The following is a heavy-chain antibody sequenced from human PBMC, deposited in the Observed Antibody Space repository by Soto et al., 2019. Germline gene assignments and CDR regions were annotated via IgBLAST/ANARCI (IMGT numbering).Heavy chain of an antibody. V-gene: IGHV2-70*01. CDR2: IDWDDDK. D-gene: IGHD6-13*01. CDR3: ARILQGAFIAAAGTERSDYYYGMDV. Sequence: GTGPTLVNPTQTLTLTCTFSGFSLSTSGMCVSWIRQPPGKALEWLALIDWDDDKYYSTSLKTRLTISKDTSKNQVVLTMTNMDPVDTATYYCARILQGAFIAAAGTERSDYYYGMDVWGQGTTVTVSS. J-gene: IGHJ6*02. CDR1: GFSLSTSGMC.